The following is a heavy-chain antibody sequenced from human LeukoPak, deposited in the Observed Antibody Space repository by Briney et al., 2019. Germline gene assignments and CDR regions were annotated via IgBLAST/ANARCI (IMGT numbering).Heavy chain of an antibody. Sequence: PGGSLRLSCAASGFVFSSYSMNWVRQAPGKGLEWVSYISSGSPTIFYADSAKGRFTISRDNAKNSVYLQMNSLGAEDTAVYYCAKLVKYDILTGSDYWGQGTLVTVSS. CDR3: AKLVKYDILTGSDY. CDR1: GFVFSSYS. D-gene: IGHD3-9*01. V-gene: IGHV3-48*04. CDR2: ISSGSPTI. J-gene: IGHJ4*02.